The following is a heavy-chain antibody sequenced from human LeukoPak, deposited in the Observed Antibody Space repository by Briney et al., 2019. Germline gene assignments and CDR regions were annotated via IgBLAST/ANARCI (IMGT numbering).Heavy chain of an antibody. J-gene: IGHJ4*02. V-gene: IGHV3-33*01. CDR3: VRLDGATAFNL. CDR1: GFTFRSYG. Sequence: GGSLRLSCAASGFTFRSYGMHWVRQAPGKGLEWGAVIWYDGSKKYYADSVKGRFTISRDNSKNTLDLQMDSLRAEDTAVYYCVRLDGATAFNLWGQGTLVTVSS. D-gene: IGHD4/OR15-4a*01. CDR2: IWYDGSKK.